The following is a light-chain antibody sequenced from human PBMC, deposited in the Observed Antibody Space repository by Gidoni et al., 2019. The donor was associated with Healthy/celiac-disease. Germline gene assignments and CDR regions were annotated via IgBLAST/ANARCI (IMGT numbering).Light chain of an antibody. CDR2: GAS. V-gene: IGKV3-20*01. CDR1: QSVSSSY. Sequence: ELGLPLSPGTLCLSPGERATLFCSASQSVSSSYLAWYQQKPGQAPRLLIYGASRRPTGIPDRFSGSGSGTDFTLTISSLEPEDFAMYYCQQDGSSPGTFXQXTKLEIK. CDR3: QQDGSSPGT. J-gene: IGKJ2*01.